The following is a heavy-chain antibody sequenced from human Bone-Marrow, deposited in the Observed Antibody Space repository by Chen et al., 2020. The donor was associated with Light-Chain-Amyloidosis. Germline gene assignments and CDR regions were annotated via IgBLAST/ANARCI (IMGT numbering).Heavy chain of an antibody. J-gene: IGHJ2*01. V-gene: IGHV4-34*01. D-gene: IGHD5-12*01. Sequence: QVRLQQWGAGRLKSSETLSLTCAVFGGPLSDYYWSWSRQRPGKGLEYIGETSHRGKTIYTPSFKSRVTISVDLSKNQFSLKLASVTAADTAVYYCGGGNDYYFDLWGRGTLVAVSS. CDR2: TSHRGKT. CDR1: GGPLSDYY. CDR3: GGGNDYYFDL.